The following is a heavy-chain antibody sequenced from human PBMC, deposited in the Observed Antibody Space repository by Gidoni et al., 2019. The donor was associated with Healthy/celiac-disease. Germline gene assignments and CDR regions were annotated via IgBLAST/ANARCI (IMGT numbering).Heavy chain of an antibody. Sequence: QVQLVQSGAEVKKPGASVKASCKASGSTFTSYYMHWVRQAPGQGLEWMGIINPSGGSTSYAQKFQGRVTMTRDTATSTVYMELSSLRSEDTAVYYCARVLAYSSSWYGENRFDYWGQGTLVTVSS. CDR3: ARVLAYSSSWYGENRFDY. D-gene: IGHD6-13*01. CDR2: INPSGGST. J-gene: IGHJ4*02. CDR1: GSTFTSYY. V-gene: IGHV1-46*01.